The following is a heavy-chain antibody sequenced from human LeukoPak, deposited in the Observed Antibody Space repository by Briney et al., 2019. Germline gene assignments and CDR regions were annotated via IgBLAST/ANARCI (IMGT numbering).Heavy chain of an antibody. CDR3: ARGGVLKSVDY. CDR1: GGSIGSHY. J-gene: IGHJ4*02. D-gene: IGHD3-16*01. V-gene: IGHV4-59*11. CDR2: VYDIGST. Sequence: SETLSLTCTVSGGSIGSHYWTWIRQTPGKGLEWIGYVYDIGSTKYNPSLKSRVTISVDTSKNQFSLRLSSVAAADTAVYYCARGGVLKSVDYWGQGTLVAVSS.